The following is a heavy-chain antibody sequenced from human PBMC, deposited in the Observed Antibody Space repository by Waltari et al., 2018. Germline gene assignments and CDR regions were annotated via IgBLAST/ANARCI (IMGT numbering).Heavy chain of an antibody. J-gene: IGHJ6*02. CDR1: GFRPVDY. CDR3: ARDYSNKGMDV. CDR2: ISGSGTSV. V-gene: IGHV3-11*01. D-gene: IGHD4-4*01. Sequence: QVQLVESGGGLVKPGGSLRLSCAASGFRPVDYMGWIRQAQSKGLEWVAYISGSGTSVYHADSVKGRFTVSRDNAKNSLYLQMNNLRAEDTAVYYCARDYSNKGMDVWGQGTTVTVSS.